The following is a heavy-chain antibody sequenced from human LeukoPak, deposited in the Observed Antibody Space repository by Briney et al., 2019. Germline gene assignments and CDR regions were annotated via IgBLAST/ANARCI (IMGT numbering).Heavy chain of an antibody. V-gene: IGHV4-59*01. Sequence: PSETLSLTCTVSGGSISSYYWSWIRQPPGKGLEWIGYIYYSGSTNHNPSLKSRVTISVDTSKNQFSLKLSSVTAADTAVYYCARETYYYEYYYMDVWGKGTTDTVSS. J-gene: IGHJ6*03. CDR2: IYYSGST. CDR3: ARETYYYEYYYMDV. CDR1: GGSISSYY.